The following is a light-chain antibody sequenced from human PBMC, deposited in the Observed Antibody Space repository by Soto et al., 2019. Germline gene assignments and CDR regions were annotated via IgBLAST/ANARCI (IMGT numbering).Light chain of an antibody. CDR2: GAS. J-gene: IGKJ1*01. Sequence: EIVMTQSPATLSVSPGERATLTCRASQSVNSNLAWYQHKPGQAPRLLIFGASTRATGIPARFSGSGSGTEFTLTISSLQSEDFAVYYCHQYNIRPWTFGHGTKVEI. V-gene: IGKV3-15*01. CDR3: HQYNIRPWT. CDR1: QSVNSN.